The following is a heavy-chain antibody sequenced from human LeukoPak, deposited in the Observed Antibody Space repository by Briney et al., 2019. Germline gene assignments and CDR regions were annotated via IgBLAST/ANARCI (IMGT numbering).Heavy chain of an antibody. D-gene: IGHD6-19*01. CDR2: ISSSSSYI. CDR3: ARDFIAVAGTRLGAFDI. CDR1: GFTFSSYA. J-gene: IGHJ3*02. V-gene: IGHV3-21*01. Sequence: GGSLRLSCAASGFTFSSYAMHWVRQAPGKGLEWVSSISSSSSYIYYADSVKGRFTISRDNAKNSLYLQMNSLRAEDTAVYYCARDFIAVAGTRLGAFDIWGQGTMVTVSS.